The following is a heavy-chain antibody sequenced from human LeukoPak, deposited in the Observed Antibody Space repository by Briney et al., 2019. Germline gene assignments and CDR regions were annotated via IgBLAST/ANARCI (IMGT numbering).Heavy chain of an antibody. CDR1: GFTVSSNY. D-gene: IGHD3-3*01. V-gene: IGHV3-66*01. CDR3: ARDYDFWSGYLSYYYYGMDV. Sequence: PGGSLTLSCAASGFTVSSNYMSWVRHAPGKGLEWVSVIYSGGSTYYADSVKGRFTISRDNSKNTLYLQMNSLRAEDTAVYYCARDYDFWSGYLSYYYYGMDVWGQGTTVTVSS. CDR2: IYSGGST. J-gene: IGHJ6*02.